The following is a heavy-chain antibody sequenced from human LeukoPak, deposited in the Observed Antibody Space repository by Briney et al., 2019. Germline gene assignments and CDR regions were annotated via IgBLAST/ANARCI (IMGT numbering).Heavy chain of an antibody. Sequence: GGSLRLSCAASDFRFSDYSMNWVRQAPGKGLEWISYISFSSSPISYADSVKGRFTISRDNAQNSLYLQLNSLRAEDTAVYFCARTLRWELPNHTLDLWGQGVLVTVSA. CDR2: ISFSSSPI. V-gene: IGHV3-48*04. D-gene: IGHD4-23*01. CDR3: ARTLRWELPNHTLDL. J-gene: IGHJ5*02. CDR1: DFRFSDYS.